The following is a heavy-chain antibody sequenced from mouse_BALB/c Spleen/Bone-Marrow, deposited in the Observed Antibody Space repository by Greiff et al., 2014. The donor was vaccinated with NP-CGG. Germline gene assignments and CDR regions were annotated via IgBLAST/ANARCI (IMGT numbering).Heavy chain of an antibody. D-gene: IGHD3-3*01. V-gene: IGHV1-54*01. CDR1: GYAFTNYL. Sequence: VKLVESGAELLRPGTPVKVSCKASGYAFTNYLIEWVKQRPGQGLEWIGMINPGSGGTNYNEKFKGKATLTADKSSSTAYMQLSSLTSDDSAVYFCARRDGSYFDYWGQGTTLTVSS. CDR3: ARRDGSYFDY. CDR2: INPGSGGT. J-gene: IGHJ2*01.